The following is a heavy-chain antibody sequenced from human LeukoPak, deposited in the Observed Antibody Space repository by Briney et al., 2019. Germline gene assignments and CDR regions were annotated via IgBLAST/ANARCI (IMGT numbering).Heavy chain of an antibody. CDR1: GGTFSRYA. J-gene: IGHJ5*02. Sequence: SVKVSCTASGGTFSRYAISWVRHAPGQGLEWVGGIIPIFGTANYAQKFYGRVTLTANKSTSTAYMGLGSVRSEETAVYYCARYFGALHWLDPWGQGTPVTVSS. V-gene: IGHV1-69*06. D-gene: IGHD3-9*01. CDR3: ARYFGALHWLDP. CDR2: IIPIFGTA.